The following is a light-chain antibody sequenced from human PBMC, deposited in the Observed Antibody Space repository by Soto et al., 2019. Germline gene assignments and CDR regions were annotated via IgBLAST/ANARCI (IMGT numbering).Light chain of an antibody. CDR3: ATWDDTLNGRV. CDR2: SDN. Sequence: QSVLTQPPSVSAAPGQTLTISCSGSTSNIGSNSVNWYHQVAGTAPKLLIHSDNQRPSGVPDRFSGSKSGTSASLAISGLQSGDEADYYCATWDDTLNGRVFGGGTKLTVL. J-gene: IGLJ3*02. V-gene: IGLV1-44*01. CDR1: TSNIGSNS.